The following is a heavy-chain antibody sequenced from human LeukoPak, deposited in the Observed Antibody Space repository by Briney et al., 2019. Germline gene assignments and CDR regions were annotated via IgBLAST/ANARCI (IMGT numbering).Heavy chain of an antibody. Sequence: GGSLRLSCAAPRFTFSTYAMTWVRQAPGKGLEWVSGISSSGGSTYYADSVKGRFTISRDNSKTTLYLQMNSLRADDTAVYYCARGVYNLEYWGQGTLVTVSS. J-gene: IGHJ4*02. CDR3: ARGVYNLEY. V-gene: IGHV3-23*01. CDR2: ISSSGGST. D-gene: IGHD5/OR15-5a*01. CDR1: RFTFSTYA.